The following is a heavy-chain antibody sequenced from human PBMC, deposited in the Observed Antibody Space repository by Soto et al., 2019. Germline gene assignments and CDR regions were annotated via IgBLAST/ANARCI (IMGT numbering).Heavy chain of an antibody. V-gene: IGHV3-23*01. CDR2: ISGSGGST. J-gene: IGHJ5*02. CDR1: GFTFSSYA. D-gene: IGHD1-26*01. CDR3: ARGKSTTDELYNWFDP. Sequence: GGSLRLSCAASGFTFSSYAMSWVRQAPGKGLEWVSAISGSGGSTYYADSVKGRFTISRDNSKNTPYLQMNSLRAEDTAVYYCARGKSTTDELYNWFDPWGQGTLVTVSS.